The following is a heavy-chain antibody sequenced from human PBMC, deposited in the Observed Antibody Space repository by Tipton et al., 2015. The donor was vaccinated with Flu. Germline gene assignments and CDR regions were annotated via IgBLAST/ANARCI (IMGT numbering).Heavy chain of an antibody. J-gene: IGHJ6*02. D-gene: IGHD2/OR15-2a*01. CDR3: AKDMRDSTSLDSYCLSGMAV. Sequence: SLRLSCAASGFTFVDYPMLWVRQAPGKGLEWVSSINWNGISVGYAASVKGRFTIYRDNTKNSLYLQMDSLKTEDTALYYCAKDMRDSTSLDSYCLSGMAVWGPGTPVSVS. V-gene: IGHV3-9*01. CDR2: INWNGISV. CDR1: GFTFVDYP.